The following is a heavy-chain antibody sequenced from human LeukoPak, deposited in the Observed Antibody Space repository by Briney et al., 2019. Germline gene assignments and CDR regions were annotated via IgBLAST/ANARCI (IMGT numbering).Heavy chain of an antibody. D-gene: IGHD3-3*01. CDR1: GYSISSGYY. Sequence: SETLSLTCTVSGYSISSGYYWGWIRQPPGKGLEWIGNIYHSGFTYYNPSLKSRVTISVDMSKNQFSLKVRSVTAADTAVYYCANGATIFGVVIRVDSWGQGTLVTVSS. J-gene: IGHJ4*02. V-gene: IGHV4-38-2*02. CDR2: IYHSGFT. CDR3: ANGATIFGVVIRVDS.